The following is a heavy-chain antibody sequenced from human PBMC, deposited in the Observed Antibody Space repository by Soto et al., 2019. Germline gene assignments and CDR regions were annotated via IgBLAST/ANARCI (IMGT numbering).Heavy chain of an antibody. D-gene: IGHD3-9*01. CDR1: GFTVSGYW. Sequence: VGSLRLSCAGSGFTVSGYWMHWVRQAPGKGPVWVSRLNPNGTFTTNADSVKSRFTISRDNSKNTLYLQMNSLRAEDTAVYYCAKDLGPYYDILTGLGFDPCGQGTPVTVSS. CDR2: LNPNGTFT. CDR3: AKDLGPYYDILTGLGFDP. V-gene: IGHV3-74*01. J-gene: IGHJ5*02.